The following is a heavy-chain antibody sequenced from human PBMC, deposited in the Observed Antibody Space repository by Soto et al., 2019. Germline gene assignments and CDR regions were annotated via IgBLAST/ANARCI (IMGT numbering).Heavy chain of an antibody. V-gene: IGHV4-31*03. J-gene: IGHJ6*02. CDR3: ARRDSGYIHGPPHYYYGLDV. D-gene: IGHD5-18*01. Sequence: QVQLQESGPGLVKPSQTLSLTCSVSGGSISSGGYYWCWVRQHPGKGLEWIGYIDYSGSTNYNPSLNSRLSMSVDTSKNHFSLQLTSVTAADTAVYYCARRDSGYIHGPPHYYYGLDVWGQGNTVTVSS. CDR2: IDYSGST. CDR1: GGSISSGGYY.